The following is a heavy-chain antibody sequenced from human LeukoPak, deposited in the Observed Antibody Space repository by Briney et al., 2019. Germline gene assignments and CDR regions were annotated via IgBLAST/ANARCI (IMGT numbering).Heavy chain of an antibody. J-gene: IGHJ4*02. CDR2: ISRAGGYI. V-gene: IGHV3-21*01. Sequence: PGGSLRLSCAASGFTFSSYSMNWVRQAPGKGLEWVSSISRAGGYIYYADSVEGRFTISRDNSKNTLYLQMNSLRAEDTAVYYCAKDHSVAAAGIGPGGNWGQGTLVTVSS. D-gene: IGHD6-13*01. CDR3: AKDHSVAAAGIGPGGN. CDR1: GFTFSSYS.